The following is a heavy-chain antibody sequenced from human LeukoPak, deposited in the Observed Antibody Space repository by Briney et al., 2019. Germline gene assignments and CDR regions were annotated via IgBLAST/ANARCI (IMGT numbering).Heavy chain of an antibody. CDR2: IWYDGSNK. V-gene: IGHV3-33*01. D-gene: IGHD6-19*01. J-gene: IGHJ6*02. Sequence: GGSLRLSCAASGFTFSSYSMHWVRQAPGKGLEWVAVIWYDGSNKYYADSVKGRFTISRDNSKNTLYLQMNSLRAEDTAVYYCARDNSGYSSGWYGIPYYYYYYGMDVWGQGTTVTVSS. CDR3: ARDNSGYSSGWYGIPYYYYYYGMDV. CDR1: GFTFSSYS.